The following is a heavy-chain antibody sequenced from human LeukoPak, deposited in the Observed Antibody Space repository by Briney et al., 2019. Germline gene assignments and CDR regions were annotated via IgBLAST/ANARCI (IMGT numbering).Heavy chain of an antibody. Sequence: GGSLRLSCAASGFTFSRYAMSWVRQAPGKGLEWVSAISGSGGSTYYADSVKGRFTISRDNSKNTLYLQMNSLRAEDTAVYYCAKVGLGIGYYYDSSGYYDYWGQGTLVTVSS. V-gene: IGHV3-23*01. CDR3: AKVGLGIGYYYDSSGYYDY. J-gene: IGHJ4*02. D-gene: IGHD3-22*01. CDR2: ISGSGGST. CDR1: GFTFSRYA.